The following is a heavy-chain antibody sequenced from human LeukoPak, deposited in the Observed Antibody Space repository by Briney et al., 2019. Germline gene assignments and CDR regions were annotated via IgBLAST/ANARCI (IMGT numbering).Heavy chain of an antibody. J-gene: IGHJ4*02. Sequence: GASVKVSGKASGYTFTSYAITWVRQAPGQGLEWMGWISAYNGNTNYAQNLQGRVTMTIDTSTTTAYMELRSLRSDDTAVYYCAREGVGKVPAAMRGDYWGQGTLVTVSS. CDR1: GYTFTSYA. D-gene: IGHD2-2*01. V-gene: IGHV1-18*01. CDR3: AREGVGKVPAAMRGDY. CDR2: ISAYNGNT.